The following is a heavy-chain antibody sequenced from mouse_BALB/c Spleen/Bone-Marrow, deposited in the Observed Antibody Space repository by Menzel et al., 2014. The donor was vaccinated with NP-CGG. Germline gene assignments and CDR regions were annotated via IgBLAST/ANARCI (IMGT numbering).Heavy chain of an antibody. CDR1: GFTFSSYA. V-gene: IGHV5-9-3*01. D-gene: IGHD2-3*01. CDR2: ISSGGSYT. CDR3: ARQDDGYHTRYFDY. J-gene: IGHJ2*01. Sequence: EVHLVESGEGLVKPGGSLKLSCAASGFTFSSYAMSWVRQTPEKRLEWVATISSGGSYTYYPDSVKGRFTISRDNAKNTLYLQMSSLRSEDTAMYYCARQDDGYHTRYFDYWGQGTTLTVSS.